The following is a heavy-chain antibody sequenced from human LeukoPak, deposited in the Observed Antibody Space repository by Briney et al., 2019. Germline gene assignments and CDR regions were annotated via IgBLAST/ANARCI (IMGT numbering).Heavy chain of an antibody. CDR2: VYYSEFT. CDR3: ARVVTMVRGVMNNWFDP. J-gene: IGHJ5*02. V-gene: IGHV4-59*12. D-gene: IGHD3-10*01. Sequence: SETLSLTCTVSGGSISSYYWSWIRQPPGKGLEWIGSVYYSEFTYYNPSLKSRLTISVDTSMNQFSLKLNSVTAADTAVYYCARVVTMVRGVMNNWFDPWGQGTLVTVSS. CDR1: GGSISSYY.